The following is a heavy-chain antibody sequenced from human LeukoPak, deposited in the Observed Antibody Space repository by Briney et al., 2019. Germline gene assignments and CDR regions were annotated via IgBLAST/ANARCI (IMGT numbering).Heavy chain of an antibody. D-gene: IGHD4-17*01. V-gene: IGHV3-33*06. CDR3: AKDDYGDYFGFDY. Sequence: PGGSLRLSCAASGFTFSSYGMHWVRQAPGKGLELVAVIWYDGSNKYYADSVKGRFTISRDNSKNTLYLQMNSLRAEDTAVYYCAKDDYGDYFGFDYWGQGTLVTVSS. J-gene: IGHJ4*02. CDR2: IWYDGSNK. CDR1: GFTFSSYG.